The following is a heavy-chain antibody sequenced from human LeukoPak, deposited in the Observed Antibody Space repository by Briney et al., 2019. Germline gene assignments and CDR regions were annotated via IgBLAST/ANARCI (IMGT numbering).Heavy chain of an antibody. J-gene: IGHJ4*02. Sequence: SGTLSLTCAVSGGSISSSNWWSWVRQPPGKGLEWIGEIYHSGSTNYNPSLKSRATISVDTSRNQFSLRLRSVTAADTAVYYCARETSLPGFAGGLGFNYWGQGTLVTVFS. CDR3: ARETSLPGFAGGLGFNY. CDR2: IYHSGST. V-gene: IGHV4-4*02. CDR1: GGSISSSNW. D-gene: IGHD2-8*02.